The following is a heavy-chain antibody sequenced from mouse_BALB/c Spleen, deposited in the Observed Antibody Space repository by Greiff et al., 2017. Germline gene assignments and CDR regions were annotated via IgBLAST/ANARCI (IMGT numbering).Heavy chain of an antibody. D-gene: IGHD2-14*01. Sequence: VQLQESGAELVKPGASVKLSCKTSGYTFTSYWIQWVKQRPGQGLGWIGEIFPGTGTTYYNEKFKGKATLTIDTSSSTAYMQLSSLTSEDSAVYFCARHRYDDYYAMDYWGQGTSVTVSS. V-gene: IGHV1S132*01. CDR1: GYTFTSYW. CDR2: IFPGTGTT. CDR3: ARHRYDDYYAMDY. J-gene: IGHJ4*01.